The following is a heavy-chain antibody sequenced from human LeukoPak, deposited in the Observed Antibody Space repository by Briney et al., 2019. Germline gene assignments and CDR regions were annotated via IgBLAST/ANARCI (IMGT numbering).Heavy chain of an antibody. CDR3: ARGGTEIYYRYYGMDV. CDR1: GFTFNNYN. V-gene: IGHV3-21*01. D-gene: IGHD3-22*01. J-gene: IGHJ6*02. CDR2: ISSSSSYI. Sequence: EGSLRLSCAASGFTFNNYNMNWVRQAPGKGLEWVSSISSSSSYIYYADAVKGRFTISRDNAKNSLYLQMNSLRGEDTAVYYCARGGTEIYYRYYGMDVWGQGTTVTVSS.